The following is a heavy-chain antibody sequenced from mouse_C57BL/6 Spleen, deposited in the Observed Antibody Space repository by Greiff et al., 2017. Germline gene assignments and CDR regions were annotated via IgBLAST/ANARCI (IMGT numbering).Heavy chain of an antibody. Sequence: QVHVKQSGAELVRPGASVKLSCKASGYTFTDYYINWVKQRPGQGLEWIARIYPGSGNTYYNEKFKGKATLTAEKSSSTAYMQLSSLTSEDSAVYFCARDYYGNYAMDYWGQGTSVTVSS. D-gene: IGHD1-1*01. V-gene: IGHV1-76*01. CDR1: GYTFTDYY. J-gene: IGHJ4*01. CDR3: ARDYYGNYAMDY. CDR2: IYPGSGNT.